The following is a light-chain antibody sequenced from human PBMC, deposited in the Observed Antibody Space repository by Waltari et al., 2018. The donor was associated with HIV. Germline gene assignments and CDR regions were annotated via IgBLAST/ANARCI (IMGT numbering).Light chain of an antibody. CDR3: QQRRSWPLT. CDR1: QSIGGY. Sequence: EIVLTQSPDTLSLSPGEKATLSCRASQSIGGYLAWYQQKAGQAPRLVIYDVFSRATGVPARFSGSGSGTDFTLTISSLQPEDFAVYYCQQRRSWPLTFGGGTKVEI. V-gene: IGKV3-11*01. J-gene: IGKJ4*01. CDR2: DVF.